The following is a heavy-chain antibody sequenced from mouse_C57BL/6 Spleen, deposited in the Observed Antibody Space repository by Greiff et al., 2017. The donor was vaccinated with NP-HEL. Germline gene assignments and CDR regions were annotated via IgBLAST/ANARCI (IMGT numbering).Heavy chain of an antibody. CDR1: GYAFSSSW. D-gene: IGHD1-1*01. V-gene: IGHV1-82*01. J-gene: IGHJ1*03. CDR3: ARARGSRGGYFDV. CDR2: IYPGDGDA. Sequence: QVQLQQSGPELVKPGASVKISCKASGYAFSSSWMNWVKQRPGKGLEWIGRIYPGDGDANYNGKVKGKATLTADKSSSTAYMQLSSLTSEDSAVYFCARARGSRGGYFDVWGTGTTVTVSS.